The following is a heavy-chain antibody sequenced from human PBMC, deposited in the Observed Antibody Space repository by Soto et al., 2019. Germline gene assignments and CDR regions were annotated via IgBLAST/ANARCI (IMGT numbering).Heavy chain of an antibody. V-gene: IGHV4-34*01. Sequence: SETLSLTCAVYCGSFSGHYCSWIRQPPRKGLEWIGEINHSGSTNYNPSLKSRVTISVDTSKNQFSLKLSSVTAADTAVYYCAKHGVPTGGGFLYHGMDVWGQGTTVTGSS. CDR2: INHSGST. CDR3: AKHGVPTGGGFLYHGMDV. J-gene: IGHJ6*02. CDR1: CGSFSGHY. D-gene: IGHD3-16*01.